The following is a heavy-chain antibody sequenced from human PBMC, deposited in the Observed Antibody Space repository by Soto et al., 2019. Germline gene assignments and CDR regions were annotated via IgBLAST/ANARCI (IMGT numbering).Heavy chain of an antibody. V-gene: IGHV5-51*01. J-gene: IGHJ6*02. CDR1: GYSFTSYW. D-gene: IGHD3-3*01. Sequence: GESLKISCKGSGYSFTSYWIGWVRQMPGKGLEWMGIIYPGDSDTRYSPSFQGQVTISADKSISTAYLQWSSLKASDTAMYYCARQDFWSGYRGLGDYYYYYGMDIWGQGTMVTVSS. CDR3: ARQDFWSGYRGLGDYYYYYGMDI. CDR2: IYPGDSDT.